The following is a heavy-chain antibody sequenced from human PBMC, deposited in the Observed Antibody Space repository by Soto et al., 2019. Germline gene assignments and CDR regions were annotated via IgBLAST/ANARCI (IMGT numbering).Heavy chain of an antibody. D-gene: IGHD5-18*01. CDR1: GYTFTGYY. CDR3: AREGQLWLLRAFDI. CDR2: INPNSGGT. Sequence: RASVKVSCKACGYTFTGYYMHGVRQAPGQGLEWMGWINPNSGGTNYVQKFQGRVTMNRDTSISTAYMELSRLRSADTAVYYCAREGQLWLLRAFDIWGQGTMVTVSS. V-gene: IGHV1-2*02. J-gene: IGHJ3*02.